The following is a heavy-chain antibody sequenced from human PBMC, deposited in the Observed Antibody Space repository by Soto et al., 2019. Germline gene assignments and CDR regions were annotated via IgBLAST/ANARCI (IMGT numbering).Heavy chain of an antibody. D-gene: IGHD3-22*01. J-gene: IGHJ4*02. CDR3: ARDPHLVVVSPYYFDY. Sequence: ASVKASGTASGYTFTSYGISCVRQAPGQGLEWMGWISAYNGNTNYAQKLQGRVTMTTDTSTSTAYMELRSLRSDDTAVYYCARDPHLVVVSPYYFDYWGQGTLVTVSS. CDR2: ISAYNGNT. CDR1: GYTFTSYG. V-gene: IGHV1-18*01.